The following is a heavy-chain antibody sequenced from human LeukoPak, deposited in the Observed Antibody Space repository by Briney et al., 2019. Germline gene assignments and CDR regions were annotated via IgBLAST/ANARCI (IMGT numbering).Heavy chain of an antibody. V-gene: IGHV4-59*08. CDR2: IYYSGST. Sequence: SETLSLTCTVSGGSISSYYWSWIWQPPGKGLEWIGYIYYSGSTNYNPSLKSRVTISVDTSKNQFSLKLSSVTAADTAVYYCARLRGYSYGLAFDYWGQGTLVTVSS. J-gene: IGHJ4*02. D-gene: IGHD5-18*01. CDR3: ARLRGYSYGLAFDY. CDR1: GGSISSYY.